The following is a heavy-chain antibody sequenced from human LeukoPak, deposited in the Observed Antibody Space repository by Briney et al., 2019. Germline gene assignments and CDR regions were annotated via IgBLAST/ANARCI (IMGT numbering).Heavy chain of an antibody. CDR1: GFTFTDFY. D-gene: IGHD4-23*01. J-gene: IGHJ5*02. CDR2: ISPTSSYM. V-gene: IGHV3-21*04. Sequence: GGALRISCAASGFTFTDFYMNWGRQAPGKGLEGVSWISPTSSYMYYADSVKGRFTISRDNAKNSLYLQMNSLRAEDTALYYCVRDADGGNSWFDTWGQGTLVTVSS. CDR3: VRDADGGNSWFDT.